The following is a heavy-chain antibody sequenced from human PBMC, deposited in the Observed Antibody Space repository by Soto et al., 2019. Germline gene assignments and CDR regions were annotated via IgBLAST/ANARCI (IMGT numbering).Heavy chain of an antibody. CDR2: ISGSGGST. CDR1: GFTFTGYA. V-gene: IGHV3-23*01. J-gene: IGHJ4*02. D-gene: IGHD3-3*01. Sequence: EVQLLESGGGLVQPGGSLRFSCAASGFTFTGYAMSWVRQAPGKGLEWFSAISGSGGSTYYADSVKGRFTISRDNSKNTLYLQMNSLRAEDTAVYYCAKDRALRFLEWLPLPFDYWGQGTLVTVSS. CDR3: AKDRALRFLEWLPLPFDY.